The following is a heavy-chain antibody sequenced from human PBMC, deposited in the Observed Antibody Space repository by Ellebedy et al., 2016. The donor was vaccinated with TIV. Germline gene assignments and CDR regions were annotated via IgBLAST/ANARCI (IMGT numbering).Heavy chain of an antibody. V-gene: IGHV4-34*01. D-gene: IGHD2/OR15-2a*01. CDR3: ARGLGGGEYFDF. CDR1: GVSFSGSY. Sequence: MPSETLSLTCAVYGVSFSGSYWSWIRRPPGKGLEWIGEINHSVGTNSNPSLKSRTTISLDTSKNQFSLKLTSVSAADTADYFCARGLGGGEYFDFWGQGTPVTVSS. CDR2: INHSVGT. J-gene: IGHJ4*02.